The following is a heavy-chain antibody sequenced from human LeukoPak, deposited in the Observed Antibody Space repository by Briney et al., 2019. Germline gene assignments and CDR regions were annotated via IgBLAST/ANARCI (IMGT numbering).Heavy chain of an antibody. CDR1: GYTFTSYG. V-gene: IGHV1-69*04. D-gene: IGHD3-10*01. Sequence: SVKVSCKASGYTFTSYGISWVRQAPGQGLEWMGRIIPILGIANYAQKFQGRVTITAGKSTSTAYMELSSLRSEDTAVYYCARDEALWFGESTFDYWGQGTLVTVSS. J-gene: IGHJ4*02. CDR2: IIPILGIA. CDR3: ARDEALWFGESTFDY.